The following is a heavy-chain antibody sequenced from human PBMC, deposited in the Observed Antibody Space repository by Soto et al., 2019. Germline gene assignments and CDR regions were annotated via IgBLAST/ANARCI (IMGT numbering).Heavy chain of an antibody. J-gene: IGHJ6*02. V-gene: IGHV3-33*01. D-gene: IGHD6-13*01. CDR1: GFTFSNYG. CDR2: IWYAGTNK. CDR3: ARDQAAAPTLDYYFGMDV. Sequence: QVQMVESGGGVVQPGRSLKLSCAASGFTFSNYGMHWVRQAPGQGLEWVAVIWYAGTNKYYADSVKGRFTISRDNSKNTLYLQMNSLRAEDTAVYYCARDQAAAPTLDYYFGMDVWGPGTTVTVSS.